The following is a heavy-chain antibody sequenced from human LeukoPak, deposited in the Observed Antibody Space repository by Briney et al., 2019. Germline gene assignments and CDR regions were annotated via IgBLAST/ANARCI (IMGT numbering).Heavy chain of an antibody. Sequence: GGSLRLSCAASGFTFNNYALTWVRQAPGKGLEWVSGIGGSGINTYYADSVKGRFTISRDNSKNTLYLQMNSLRAEDTAVYYCARDRGILGALDYWGQGTLVTVSS. D-gene: IGHD1-26*01. CDR2: IGGSGINT. V-gene: IGHV3-23*01. CDR1: GFTFNNYA. J-gene: IGHJ4*02. CDR3: ARDRGILGALDY.